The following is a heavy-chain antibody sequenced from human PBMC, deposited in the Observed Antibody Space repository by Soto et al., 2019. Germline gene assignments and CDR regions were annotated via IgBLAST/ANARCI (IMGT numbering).Heavy chain of an antibody. CDR1: GFKFTNYA. CDR2: ISATGGGT. CDR3: AKDRRAGGNSAFYFDF. J-gene: IGHJ4*02. V-gene: IGHV3-23*01. Sequence: LRLSCAASGFKFTNYAMSWVRQAPGKGLEWVSLISATGGGTYYADSVKGRFTISRDNSHNTLYLQVHSLTAEDTAVYYCAKDRRAGGNSAFYFDFWGQGAQVTVSS. D-gene: IGHD3-16*01.